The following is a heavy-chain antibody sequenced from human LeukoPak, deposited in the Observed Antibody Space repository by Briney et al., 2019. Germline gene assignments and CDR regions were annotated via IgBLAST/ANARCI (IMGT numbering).Heavy chain of an antibody. CDR3: AKAYGTNGYYQLPIDF. CDR2: ITGDGTTT. D-gene: IGHD3-22*01. V-gene: IGHV3-23*01. CDR1: GFTFSSNA. Sequence: GGSLRLSCVASGFTFSSNAMTWVRQAPGKGLECVSAITGDGTTTYYADSVKGRFTVSRDNSRNTLYLQLNNLRAEDTAAYYCAKAYGTNGYYQLPIDFWGQGTLVTASS. J-gene: IGHJ4*02.